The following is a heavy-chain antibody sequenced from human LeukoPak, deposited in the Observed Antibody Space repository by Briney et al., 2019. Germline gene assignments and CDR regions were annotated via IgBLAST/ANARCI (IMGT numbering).Heavy chain of an antibody. CDR1: GGTFSSYA. J-gene: IGHJ4*02. D-gene: IGHD3-9*01. V-gene: IGHV1-69*06. Sequence: SVKVSCTASGGTFSSYAISWVRQAPGQGLEWMGGIIPIFGTANYAQKFQDRVTITADKSTSTAYMELSSLRSEDTAVYYCARGLTYYDILTGYYNFDYWGQGTLVTVSS. CDR2: IIPIFGTA. CDR3: ARGLTYYDILTGYYNFDY.